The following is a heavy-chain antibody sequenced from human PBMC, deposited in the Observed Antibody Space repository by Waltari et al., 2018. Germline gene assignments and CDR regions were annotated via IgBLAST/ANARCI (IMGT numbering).Heavy chain of an antibody. CDR1: GLTVSRNY. CDR2: IYSGGNT. V-gene: IGHV3-53*01. D-gene: IGHD5-18*01. J-gene: IGHJ4*02. CDR3: ARDDSYGQFMRFDF. Sequence: EVQLVESGGGLIQPGGSLRLSCEASGLTVSRNYMSWVRQAPGKGLDGLAAIYSGGNTFYADAVKGRFNISIDNSKNTLYLQMNSLRVDDTAVYYCARDDSYGQFMRFDFWGQGTVVTVSS.